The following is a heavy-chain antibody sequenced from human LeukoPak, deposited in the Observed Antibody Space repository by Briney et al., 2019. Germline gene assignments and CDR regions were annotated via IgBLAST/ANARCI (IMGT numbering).Heavy chain of an antibody. D-gene: IGHD5-12*01. Sequence: GGSLRLSCAASGFTLSDYHMNWIRQAPGKGLEWISYMSSSGSTINYADSVKGRFTISRDNAKNSLYLHMKSLRAEDTAVYYCARADSGYVPALDYWGQGTLVTVSS. CDR1: GFTLSDYH. CDR2: MSSSGSTI. CDR3: ARADSGYVPALDY. V-gene: IGHV3-11*04. J-gene: IGHJ4*02.